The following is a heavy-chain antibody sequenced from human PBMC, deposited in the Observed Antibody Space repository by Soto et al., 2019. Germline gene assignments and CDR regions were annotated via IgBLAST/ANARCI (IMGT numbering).Heavy chain of an antibody. D-gene: IGHD5-18*01. V-gene: IGHV3-23*01. CDR1: VFTFSSYA. J-gene: IGHJ4*02. Sequence: PVGSLILACSASVFTFSSYAMSWVRQAPGKGLEWVSAIRGSGVSTYYADSVKGRFTISRDNSKNTLYLQMNSLRAEATAVYYCAQGCYSYGIFDSWGQGTLVTVSS. CDR3: AQGCYSYGIFDS. CDR2: IRGSGVST.